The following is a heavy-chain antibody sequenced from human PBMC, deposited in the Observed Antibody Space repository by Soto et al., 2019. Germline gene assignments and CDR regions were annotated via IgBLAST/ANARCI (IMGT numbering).Heavy chain of an antibody. CDR1: GYTFTSYT. V-gene: IGHV1-3*01. CDR3: ARGGGWVGEASFDS. J-gene: IGHJ4*02. Sequence: QVQLEQSGAEVKKPGASVKVSCKTSGYTFTSYTLHWVRQAPGQGLEWMGWINAGNGREKYSQRFQDRVSLSTDNSPTTAYMELETLISETTAIYYCARGGGWVGEASFDSWGQGTLVTVSS. CDR2: INAGNGRE. D-gene: IGHD3-16*01.